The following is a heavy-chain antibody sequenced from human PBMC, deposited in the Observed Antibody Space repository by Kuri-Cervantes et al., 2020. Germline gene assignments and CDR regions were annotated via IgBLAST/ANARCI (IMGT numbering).Heavy chain of an antibody. Sequence: GGSLRLSCAASGFTFSSYAMRWVRQAPGKGLEWVAVISYDGSNKYYADSVKGRFTISRDNSKNTLYLQMNSLRAEDTAVYYCARAIVGAGVYYYYGMDVWGQGTTVAVSS. CDR3: ARAIVGAGVYYYYGMDV. J-gene: IGHJ6*02. CDR2: ISYDGSNK. CDR1: GFTFSSYA. D-gene: IGHD1-26*01. V-gene: IGHV3-30-3*01.